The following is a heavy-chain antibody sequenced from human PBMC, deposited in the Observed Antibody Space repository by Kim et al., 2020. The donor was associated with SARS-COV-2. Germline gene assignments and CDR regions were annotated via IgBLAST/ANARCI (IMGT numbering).Heavy chain of an antibody. D-gene: IGHD6-19*01. Sequence: GGSLRLSCAASGFTFSSYSMNWVRQAPGKGLEWISSISSSGSYIYYADSMKGRFTISRDNARASLYLQMNSLRAEDTAVYYCARVLTSGWSYFDYWGKGPRSPSPQ. CDR3: ARVLTSGWSYFDY. J-gene: IGHJ4*03. CDR1: GFTFSSYS. CDR2: ISSSGSYI. V-gene: IGHV3-21*01.